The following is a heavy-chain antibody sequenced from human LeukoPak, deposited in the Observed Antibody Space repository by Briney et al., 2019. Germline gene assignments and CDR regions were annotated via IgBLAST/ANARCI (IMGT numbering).Heavy chain of an antibody. CDR2: INHSGST. CDR1: GGSFSGYY. Sequence: PSETLSLTCAVYGGSFSGYYWSWIRQPPGKGLEWIGEINHSGSTNYNPSLKSRVTISVDTSKNQFSLKLSSVTAADTAVYYCARHFDPHGSDAFDIWGQGTMVTVSS. D-gene: IGHD3-3*02. J-gene: IGHJ3*02. CDR3: ARHFDPHGSDAFDI. V-gene: IGHV4-34*01.